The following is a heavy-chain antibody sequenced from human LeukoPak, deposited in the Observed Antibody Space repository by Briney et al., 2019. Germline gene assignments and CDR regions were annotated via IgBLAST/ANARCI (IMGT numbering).Heavy chain of an antibody. D-gene: IGHD2-2*01. CDR1: GGSFSGYY. V-gene: IGHV4-34*01. J-gene: IGHJ4*02. Sequence: PSEALSLTCAVYGGSFSGYYWSWIRQPPGKGLEWIGEINHSGSTNYNPSLKSRVTISVDTSKNQFSLKLSSVTAADTAVYYCARGRGGTGSTSVLRRNYFDYWGQGTLVTVSS. CDR2: INHSGST. CDR3: ARGRGGTGSTSVLRRNYFDY.